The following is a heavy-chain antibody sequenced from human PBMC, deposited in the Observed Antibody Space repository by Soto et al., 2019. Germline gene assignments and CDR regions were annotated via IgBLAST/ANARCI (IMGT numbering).Heavy chain of an antibody. Sequence: SETLSLTCSVSGYSIRSYYWSWIRQPPGKGLEWIGHIYYSGSTNYNSSLKSRVTISVDTSKNQFSLKLSSVTAADTAVYYCARLTISLVRGVPNWFDPWGHGTLVTSPQ. J-gene: IGHJ5*02. CDR2: IYYSGST. V-gene: IGHV4-59*08. CDR1: GYSIRSYY. CDR3: ARLTISLVRGVPNWFDP. D-gene: IGHD3-10*01.